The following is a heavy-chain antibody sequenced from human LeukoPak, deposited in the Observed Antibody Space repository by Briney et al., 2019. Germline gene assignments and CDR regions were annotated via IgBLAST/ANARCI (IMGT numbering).Heavy chain of an antibody. D-gene: IGHD3-3*01. J-gene: IGHJ6*03. Sequence: ASVKVSGKASGDTFSSYAISWVRQAPGQGLEWMGGIIPIFGTANYAQKFQGRVTITADESTSTAYMELSSLRSEDTAVYYCAGFFGVDEAPNYYYYMDVWGKGTTVTVSS. CDR1: GDTFSSYA. CDR2: IIPIFGTA. CDR3: AGFFGVDEAPNYYYYMDV. V-gene: IGHV1-69*13.